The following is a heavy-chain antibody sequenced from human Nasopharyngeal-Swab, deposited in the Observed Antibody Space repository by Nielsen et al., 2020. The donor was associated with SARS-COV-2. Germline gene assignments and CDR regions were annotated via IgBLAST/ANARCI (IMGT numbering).Heavy chain of an antibody. J-gene: IGHJ5*02. D-gene: IGHD2-2*01. CDR3: ARPYCSSTSCPNWFDP. V-gene: IGHV5-51*01. CDR1: GYSFTSYC. Sequence: GESLKISCKGSGYSFTSYCIGWVRQMPGKGLEWMGIIYPGDSDTRYSPSFQGQVTISADKSISTAYLQWSSLKASDTAMYYCARPYCSSTSCPNWFDPWGQGTLVTVSS. CDR2: IYPGDSDT.